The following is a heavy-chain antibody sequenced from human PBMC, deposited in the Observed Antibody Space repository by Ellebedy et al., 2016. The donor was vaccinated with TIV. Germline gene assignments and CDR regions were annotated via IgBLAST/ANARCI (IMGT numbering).Heavy chain of an antibody. Sequence: ASVKVSCKASGYTFTSYAMHLVRQAPGQRLEWMGWINAGNGNTKYSQKFQGRVTITRDTSASTAYMELSSLRSEDTAVYYCARAFLLVVAATDNWFDPWGQGTLVTVSS. CDR1: GYTFTSYA. J-gene: IGHJ5*02. CDR3: ARAFLLVVAATDNWFDP. D-gene: IGHD2-15*01. V-gene: IGHV1-3*01. CDR2: INAGNGNT.